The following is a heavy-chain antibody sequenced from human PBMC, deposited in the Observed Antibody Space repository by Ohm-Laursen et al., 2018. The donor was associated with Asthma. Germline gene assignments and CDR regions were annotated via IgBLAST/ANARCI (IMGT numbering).Heavy chain of an antibody. J-gene: IGHJ6*02. V-gene: IGHV3-30*03. D-gene: IGHD1-14*01. CDR2: ISSDGSNQ. Sequence: SLRLSCAASGFTFSSYGMHWVRQAPGKGLEWVAVISSDGSNQYYGDSVKGRFTISRDNSKKMVYLQMNSLRAEDTAVYYCARERTGDYYGMDVWGQGTTVTVSS. CDR1: GFTFSSYG. CDR3: ARERTGDYYGMDV.